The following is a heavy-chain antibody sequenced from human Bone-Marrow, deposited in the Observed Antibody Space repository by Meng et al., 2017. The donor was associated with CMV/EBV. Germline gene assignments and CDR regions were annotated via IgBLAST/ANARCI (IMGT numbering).Heavy chain of an antibody. CDR1: GFTFTSSA. CDR3: AGQEGGYDFWSGYPLYYYYGMDV. J-gene: IGHJ6*02. D-gene: IGHD3-3*01. CDR2: IVVGSGNT. V-gene: IGHV1-58*01. Sequence: SVKVSCKASGFTFTSSAVQWVRQARGQRLEWIGWIVVGSGNTNYAQKFQERVTITRDMSTSTAYMELSSLRSEDTAVYYCAGQEGGYDFWSGYPLYYYYGMDVWGQGPTVTVSS.